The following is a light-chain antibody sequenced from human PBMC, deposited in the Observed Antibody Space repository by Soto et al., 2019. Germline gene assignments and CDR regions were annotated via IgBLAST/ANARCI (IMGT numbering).Light chain of an antibody. CDR3: QHPWT. Sequence: EIVLTQSPGTLSLSPGERATLSCRASQSISSKYLAWYQQKPGQAPRLLMYGASSRATGVPDRFSGSGSETGFTLPISRLEPEDFAVYYCQHPWTFGQGTKVEI. CDR1: QSISSKY. V-gene: IGKV3-20*01. J-gene: IGKJ1*01. CDR2: GAS.